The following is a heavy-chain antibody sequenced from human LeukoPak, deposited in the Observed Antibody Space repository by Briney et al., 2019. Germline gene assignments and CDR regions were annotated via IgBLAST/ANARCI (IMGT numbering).Heavy chain of an antibody. D-gene: IGHD3-22*01. V-gene: IGHV1-8*02. CDR1: GYTFTSYD. Sequence: ASVKVSCKASGYTFTSYDINWVRQATGQGLEWMGWMNPNSGNTGYAQKFQGRVTMTRNTPISTAYMELSSLRSEDTAVYYCARAGLLEADYADAFDIWGQGTMVTVSS. CDR2: MNPNSGNT. J-gene: IGHJ3*02. CDR3: ARAGLLEADYADAFDI.